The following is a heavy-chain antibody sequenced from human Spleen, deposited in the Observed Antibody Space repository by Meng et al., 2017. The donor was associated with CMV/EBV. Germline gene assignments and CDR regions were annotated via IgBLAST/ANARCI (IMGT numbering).Heavy chain of an antibody. J-gene: IGHJ5*02. CDR1: GFTFGDYA. Sequence: GESLKISCTASGFTFGDYAMTWVRQAPGKGLEWVGRIKSKTDGGTTDYAAPVKGRFTISRDDSKNTLYLQMNSLKTEDTAVYYCARFARSYCSGGSCYSGGDWFDPWGQGTLVTVSS. CDR3: ARFARSYCSGGSCYSGGDWFDP. D-gene: IGHD2-15*01. CDR2: IKSKTDGGTT. V-gene: IGHV3-15*01.